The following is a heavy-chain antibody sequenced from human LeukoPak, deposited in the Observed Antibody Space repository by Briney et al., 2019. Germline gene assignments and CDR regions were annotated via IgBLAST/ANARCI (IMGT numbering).Heavy chain of an antibody. Sequence: PSETLSLTCTVSGGSISSYYWSWIRQPPGKGLECSGSTNYNPSLKSRVTISVDTSKNQFSLKLSSVTAADTAVYYCARLGSGTYYNRPLDCWGQGTLVTVSS. V-gene: IGHV4-59*08. CDR1: GGSISSYY. J-gene: IGHJ4*02. D-gene: IGHD3-10*01. CDR3: ARLGSGTYYNRPLDC. CDR2: SGST.